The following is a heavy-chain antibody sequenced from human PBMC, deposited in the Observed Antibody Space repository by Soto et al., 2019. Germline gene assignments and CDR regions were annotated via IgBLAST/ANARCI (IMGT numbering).Heavy chain of an antibody. J-gene: IGHJ4*02. Sequence: PVEALKISCKASGYSFDDYWITFVRQVPGKGLEWMGRIDPRDSYIKYRRSFQGHDTFSVNKSIGTAYLKCSSMKAPDTAMYYCARDPRELEFNCESWGEGTLVIVS. CDR2: IDPRDSYI. CDR1: GYSFDDYW. CDR3: ARDPRELEFNCES. V-gene: IGHV5-10-1*01. D-gene: IGHD1-1*01.